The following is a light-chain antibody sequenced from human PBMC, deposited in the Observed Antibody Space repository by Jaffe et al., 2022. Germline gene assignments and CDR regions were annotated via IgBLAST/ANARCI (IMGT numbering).Light chain of an antibody. V-gene: IGKV1-27*01. Sequence: DIQMTQSPSSLSASVGDRVTITCRASQGIRNYLAWYQQKPGKVPKLLIYDASTLQLGVPSRFSGSGSGTDFTLTISSLQPEDVATYHCQSYASAPLTFGGGTKVEIK. CDR2: DAS. J-gene: IGKJ4*01. CDR1: QGIRNY. CDR3: QSYASAPLT.